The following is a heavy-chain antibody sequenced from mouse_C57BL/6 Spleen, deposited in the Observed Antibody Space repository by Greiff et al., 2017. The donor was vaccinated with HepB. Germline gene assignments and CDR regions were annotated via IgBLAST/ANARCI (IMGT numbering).Heavy chain of an antibody. CDR2: IDPENGDT. V-gene: IGHV14-4*01. D-gene: IGHD1-1*01. CDR1: GFNIKDDY. J-gene: IGHJ4*01. CDR3: TTYYGKGFMDY. Sequence: VQLQQSGAELVRPGASVKLSCTASGFNIKDDYMHWVKQRPEQGLEWIGWIDPENGDTEYASKFQGKATITADTSSNTAYLQLSSLTSEDTAVYYCTTYYGKGFMDYWGQGTSVTVSS.